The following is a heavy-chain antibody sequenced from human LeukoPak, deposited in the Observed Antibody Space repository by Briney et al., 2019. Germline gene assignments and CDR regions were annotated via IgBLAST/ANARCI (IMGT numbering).Heavy chain of an antibody. CDR2: IKPDGSAT. V-gene: IGHV3-7*01. CDR1: GFSFSNFW. J-gene: IGHJ5*02. CDR3: ARGGGSSS. Sequence: GGSLRLTCAASGFSFSNFWMSWVRQAPGKGLEWAANIKPDGSATNYVDSVKGRSTISRDNAKNSLDLQMNSLRAEDTAVYYCARGGGSSSWGQGTLVTVSS. D-gene: IGHD6-6*01.